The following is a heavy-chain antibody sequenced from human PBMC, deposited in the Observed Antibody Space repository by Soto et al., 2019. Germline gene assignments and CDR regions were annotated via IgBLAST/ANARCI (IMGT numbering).Heavy chain of an antibody. Sequence: PGGSLRLSCAASGFTASSNYMSWVRQAPGKGLEWVSVIYSGGSTYYADSVKGRFTISRDNSKNTLYLQMNSLGAEDTAVYYCARGPNYYDSSGYPRGVYYFDYWGQGTLVTVSS. CDR2: IYSGGST. J-gene: IGHJ4*02. CDR3: ARGPNYYDSSGYPRGVYYFDY. V-gene: IGHV3-53*01. D-gene: IGHD3-22*01. CDR1: GFTASSNY.